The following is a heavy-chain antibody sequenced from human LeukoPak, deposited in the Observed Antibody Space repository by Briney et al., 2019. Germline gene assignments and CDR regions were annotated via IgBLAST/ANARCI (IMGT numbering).Heavy chain of an antibody. CDR2: MNPNSGNT. Sequence: ASVKVSCKASGYTFTSYDINWVRQATGQGLEWMGWMNPNSGNTGYAQKFQGRVTMTRNTSISTAYMELSRLRSEDTAVYYCARALNYDFWSGSYSEEIDYWGQGTLVTVSS. D-gene: IGHD3-3*01. J-gene: IGHJ4*02. CDR3: ARALNYDFWSGSYSEEIDY. V-gene: IGHV1-8*01. CDR1: GYTFTSYD.